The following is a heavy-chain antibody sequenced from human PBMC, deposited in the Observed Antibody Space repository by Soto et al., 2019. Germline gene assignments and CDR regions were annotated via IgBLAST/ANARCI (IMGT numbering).Heavy chain of an antibody. CDR3: AKVGDYGDYCNWFDP. D-gene: IGHD4-17*01. CDR1: GFTFSSYA. J-gene: IGHJ5*02. Sequence: EVQLLESGGGLVQPGGSLRLSCAASGFTFSSYAMSWVRQAPGKGLEWVSAISGSGGSTYYADSVKGRFTISRDNSKNTLYLQMNSLRTEDTAVYYCAKVGDYGDYCNWFDPWGQGTLVTVSS. V-gene: IGHV3-23*01. CDR2: ISGSGGST.